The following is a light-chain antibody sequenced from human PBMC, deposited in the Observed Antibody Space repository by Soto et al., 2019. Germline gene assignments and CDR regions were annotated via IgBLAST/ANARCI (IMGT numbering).Light chain of an antibody. CDR3: QQYGTSPRT. CDR1: QSVRSSH. CDR2: AAS. V-gene: IGKV3-20*01. Sequence: EIVLTPSPGTLSLSRCERAALSSSASQSVRSSHLAWYQQKPGQAPRLLIYAASSRATGIPDRFSGSGSGTDFTLTISRLEPEDFAVYYCQQYGTSPRTLGQGTKVDIK. J-gene: IGKJ1*01.